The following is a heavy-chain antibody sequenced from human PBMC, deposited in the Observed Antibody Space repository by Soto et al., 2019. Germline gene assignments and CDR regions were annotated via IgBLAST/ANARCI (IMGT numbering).Heavy chain of an antibody. D-gene: IGHD2-15*01. CDR2: IYYSGST. V-gene: IGHV4-59*01. CDR3: ARGIVVVTATYLFDY. CDR1: GGSIISYY. J-gene: IGHJ4*02. Sequence: PSETLSLTCTVSGGSIISYYWSWIRQPPGKGLEWIGYIYYSGSTNYNPSLKSRVTISVDTSKNQFSLKLSSVTTADTAVYYCARGIVVVTATYLFDYWGQGTLVTVSA.